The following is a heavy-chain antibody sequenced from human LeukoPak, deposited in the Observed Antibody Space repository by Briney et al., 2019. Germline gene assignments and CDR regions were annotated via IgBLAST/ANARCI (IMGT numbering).Heavy chain of an antibody. CDR3: ARDSDIVATSLDY. CDR1: GFTFSSYW. Sequence: GGSLRLSCAASGFTFSSYWMSWARQAPGKGLEWVSAISGSGGSTYYADSVKGRFTISRDNAKNTLYLQMNSLRAEDSAVYYCARDSDIVATSLDYWGQGTLVTVSS. V-gene: IGHV3-23*01. J-gene: IGHJ4*02. CDR2: ISGSGGST. D-gene: IGHD5-12*01.